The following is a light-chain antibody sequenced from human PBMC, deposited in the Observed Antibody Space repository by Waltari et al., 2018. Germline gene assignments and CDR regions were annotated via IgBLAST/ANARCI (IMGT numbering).Light chain of an antibody. Sequence: QTVVTQEPSLTVSPGGTVTLTCASSTGAVTSGYYPNWFQQKPGQAPRPLMYSTSHKPSWTPARFSGSLLGGKGALTLSGVQPEDEAEYYCLLYFGGAQLWVFGGGTKLTVL. V-gene: IGLV7-43*01. CDR3: LLYFGGAQLWV. J-gene: IGLJ3*02. CDR1: TGAVTSGYY. CDR2: STS.